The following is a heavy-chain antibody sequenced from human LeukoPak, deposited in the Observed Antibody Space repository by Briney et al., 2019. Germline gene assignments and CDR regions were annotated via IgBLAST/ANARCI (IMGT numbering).Heavy chain of an antibody. CDR2: LSGGSQDT. CDR3: AKDRGDWDTNDAFDI. CDR1: GFTFSTYG. J-gene: IGHJ3*02. Sequence: GGSLRLSCAASGFTFSTYGMSWVRQPPGKGLEWVSALSGGSQDTYYADSVKGRFTISRDNAKNTLYLLMNSLRAEDTAVYYCAKDRGDWDTNDAFDIWGQGTMVTVSS. V-gene: IGHV3-23*01. D-gene: IGHD3/OR15-3a*01.